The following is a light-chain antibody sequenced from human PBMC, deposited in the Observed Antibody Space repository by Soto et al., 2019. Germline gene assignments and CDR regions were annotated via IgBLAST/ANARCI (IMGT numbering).Light chain of an antibody. CDR1: QSVSSN. V-gene: IGKV3-15*01. J-gene: IGKJ5*01. CDR2: GAS. CDR3: QQYNNWPPWSSSGIT. Sequence: EIVMTQSPATLSVSPGERATLSCRASQSVSSNLAWYQQKPGQAPRLLIYGASTRATGIPARFSGSGSGTEFTLTISSLQSEDFAVYYCQQYNNWPPWSSSGITSGQGTRLQIK.